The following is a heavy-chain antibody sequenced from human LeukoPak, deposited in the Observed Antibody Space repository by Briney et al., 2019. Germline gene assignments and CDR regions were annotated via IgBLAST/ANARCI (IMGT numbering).Heavy chain of an antibody. Sequence: PSETLSLTCTVSGGSISSHYWSWLRQPPGKGLEWIGYIYNSGSTNYNPSLKSRLTISIDTSKNQFSLKLTSVTAADTAVYYCARGSFDTSDYNYIGFDYWGQGPLVTVSS. V-gene: IGHV4-59*11. D-gene: IGHD3-22*01. CDR3: ARGSFDTSDYNYIGFDY. CDR2: IYNSGST. CDR1: GGSISSHY. J-gene: IGHJ4*02.